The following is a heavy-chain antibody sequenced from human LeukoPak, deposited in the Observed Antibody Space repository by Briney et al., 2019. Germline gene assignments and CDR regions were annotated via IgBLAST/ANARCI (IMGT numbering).Heavy chain of an antibody. Sequence: GRSLRLSCAASGFTFSSYAMHWVRQAPGKGLERVAVISYDGSNKYYADSVKGRFTISRDNSKNTLYLQMNSLRAEDTAVYYCARMGIAVAGVFDYWGQGTLVTVSS. CDR1: GFTFSSYA. D-gene: IGHD6-19*01. V-gene: IGHV3-30*04. CDR2: ISYDGSNK. J-gene: IGHJ4*02. CDR3: ARMGIAVAGVFDY.